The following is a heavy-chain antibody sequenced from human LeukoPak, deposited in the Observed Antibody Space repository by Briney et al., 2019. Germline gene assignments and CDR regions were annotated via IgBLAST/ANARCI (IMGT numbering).Heavy chain of an antibody. CDR3: ARDRGPLWFGELDY. J-gene: IGHJ4*02. CDR1: GYTFTGYY. D-gene: IGHD3-10*01. CDR2: INPNSGGT. V-gene: IGHV1-2*02. Sequence: ASVKVSCKASGYTFTGYYMHWVRQAPGQGLEWMGWINPNSGGTNYAQKFQGRVTMTRDTSISTAYMELSRLRSDDTAVYYCARDRGPLWFGELDYWGQGTLVTVSS.